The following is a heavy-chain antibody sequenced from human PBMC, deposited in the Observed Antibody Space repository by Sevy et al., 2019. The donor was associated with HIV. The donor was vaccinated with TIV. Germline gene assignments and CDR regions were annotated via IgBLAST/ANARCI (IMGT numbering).Heavy chain of an antibody. J-gene: IGHJ4*02. CDR1: GYSFTNHA. Sequence: PSVKVSCKASGYSFTNHAIQWVRQAPGQGLEWMGWIKADNGNIKYSQKFQDRLTITRDTSATTAYMELRSLRPEDTALYFCAREKGGIFGVVAGQFDSWGQGTLVTVSS. CDR3: AREKGGIFGVVAGQFDS. V-gene: IGHV1-3*01. CDR2: IKADNGNI. D-gene: IGHD3-3*01.